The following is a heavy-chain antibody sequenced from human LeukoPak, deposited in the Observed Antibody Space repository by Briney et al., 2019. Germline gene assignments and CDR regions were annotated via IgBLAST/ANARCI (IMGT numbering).Heavy chain of an antibody. V-gene: IGHV3-23*01. CDR3: VSIVVVVAATDY. CDR2: ISGSGGST. D-gene: IGHD2-15*01. Sequence: PGGSLRLSCAASGFTFSSYAMSWVRQAPGKGLEWVSAISGSGGSTYYAGSVKGRFTISRDNSKNTLYLQMNSLRAEDTAVYYCVSIVVVVAATDYWGQGTLVTVSS. CDR1: GFTFSSYA. J-gene: IGHJ4*02.